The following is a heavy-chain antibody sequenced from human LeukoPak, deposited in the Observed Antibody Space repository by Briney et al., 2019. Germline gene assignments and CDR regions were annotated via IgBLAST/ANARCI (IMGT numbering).Heavy chain of an antibody. CDR3: ASWTARQDYFDY. V-gene: IGHV3-9*01. J-gene: IGHJ4*02. CDR2: ISWNSGSI. D-gene: IGHD6-6*01. CDR1: GFTFDDYA. Sequence: PGGSLRLSCAASGFTFDDYAMHWVRQAPGKGLEWVSGISWNSGSIGYADSVKGRFTISRDNAKNSLYLQMNSLRAEDTALYYCASWTARQDYFDYCGQGTLVTVSS.